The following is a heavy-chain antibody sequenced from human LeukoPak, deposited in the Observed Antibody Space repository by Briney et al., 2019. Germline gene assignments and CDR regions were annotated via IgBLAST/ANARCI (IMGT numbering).Heavy chain of an antibody. CDR3: AKDIMSLGGGYDILTGYTPDY. D-gene: IGHD3-9*01. CDR2: ISRDGGST. J-gene: IGHJ4*02. Sequence: PGGSLRLSCAASGFTFDDYAMHWVRQAPGKGLEWVSLISRDGGSTYYADSVKGRFTISRDNSKNSLYLQMNSLRTEDTALYYCAKDIMSLGGGYDILTGYTPDYWGQGTLVTVSS. CDR1: GFTFDDYA. V-gene: IGHV3-43*02.